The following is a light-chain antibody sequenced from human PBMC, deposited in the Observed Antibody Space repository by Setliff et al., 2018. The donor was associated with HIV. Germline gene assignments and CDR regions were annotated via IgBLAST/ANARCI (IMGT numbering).Light chain of an antibody. J-gene: IGLJ1*01. V-gene: IGLV2-14*03. CDR3: SSYTNTPLYV. CDR1: SSHVGGHNY. CDR2: DVS. Sequence: QSALAQPASVSGSPGQSITISCTGTSSHVGGHNYVSWYQQHPGKAPKLIIYDVSNRPSGASNRFSGSKSGNTASLTISGLQAEDEADYYCSSYTNTPLYVFGTGTKVTVL.